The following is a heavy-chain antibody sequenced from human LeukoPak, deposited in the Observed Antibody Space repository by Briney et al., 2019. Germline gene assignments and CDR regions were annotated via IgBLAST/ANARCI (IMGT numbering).Heavy chain of an antibody. CDR3: ARNASGSYYSDACDI. CDR2: ISSSSSYI. J-gene: IGHJ3*02. V-gene: IGHV3-21*01. D-gene: IGHD3-10*01. CDR1: GFTFSSYS. Sequence: GGSLRLSCAASGFTFSSYSMNWVRQAPGKGLEWVSSISSSSSYIYYADSVKGRFTISRDNAKNSLYLQMNSLRAEDTAVYYCARNASGSYYSDACDIWGQGTMVTVSS.